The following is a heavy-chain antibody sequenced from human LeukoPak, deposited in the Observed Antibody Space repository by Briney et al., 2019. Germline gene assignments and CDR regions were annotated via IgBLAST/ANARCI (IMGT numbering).Heavy chain of an antibody. CDR3: ARGGLPKPFDY. CDR2: ISRSGSTI. Sequence: PGGSLRLSCVASGFTFSNYEMNWVRQAPGKGLEWVSYISRSGSTIYYVDSVKGRFTISRDNAKNSLYLQMNSLRVEDTAVYYCARGGLPKPFDYWGQGTLVTVSS. J-gene: IGHJ4*02. CDR1: GFTFSNYE. D-gene: IGHD1-14*01. V-gene: IGHV3-48*03.